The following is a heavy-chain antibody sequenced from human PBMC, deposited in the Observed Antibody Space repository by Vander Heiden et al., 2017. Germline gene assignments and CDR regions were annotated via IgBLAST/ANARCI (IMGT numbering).Heavy chain of an antibody. V-gene: IGHV4-59*01. CDR1: GDSISNYY. Sequence: QVQLQESGPGLVKPSETLSLTCTVLGDSISNYYWSWIPQSPGKGLGWIGYNYYNAKPKYNPSLASRVAISADTSKNQFSLMLTSVTAADTAVYYCARPKTRGSFDALDIWGQGTQVTVSS. J-gene: IGHJ3*02. D-gene: IGHD3-10*01. CDR3: ARPKTRGSFDALDI. CDR2: NYYNAKP.